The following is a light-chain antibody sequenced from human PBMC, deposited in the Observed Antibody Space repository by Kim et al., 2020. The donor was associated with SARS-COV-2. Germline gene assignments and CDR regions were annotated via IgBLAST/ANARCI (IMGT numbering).Light chain of an antibody. CDR1: SGSIASNY. Sequence: VTISCTRGSGSIASNYVQWYQQRPGSAPTTVIYEDNQRPSGVPDRFSGSIDSSSNSASLTISGLKTEDEADYYCQSYDSSNPHWVFGGGTQLTVL. J-gene: IGLJ3*02. CDR2: EDN. V-gene: IGLV6-57*03. CDR3: QSYDSSNPHWV.